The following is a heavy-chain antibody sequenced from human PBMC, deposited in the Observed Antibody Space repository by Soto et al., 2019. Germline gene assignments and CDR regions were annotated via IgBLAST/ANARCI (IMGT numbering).Heavy chain of an antibody. Sequence: QVQLQESGPGLVKPSETLPLTCTVSGGSISNHYWSWIRQPPGKGLEWIGYIYYNGNTNYNPSLKSRVTMSVDTSKNQFSLKLSSVTAADTAVYYCARSNWYSEYWGQGTLVTVSS. D-gene: IGHD7-27*01. CDR1: GGSISNHY. J-gene: IGHJ4*02. V-gene: IGHV4-59*11. CDR2: IYYNGNT. CDR3: ARSNWYSEY.